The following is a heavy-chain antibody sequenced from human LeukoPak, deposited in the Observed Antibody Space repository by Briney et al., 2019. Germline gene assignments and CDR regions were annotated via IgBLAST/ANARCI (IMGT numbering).Heavy chain of an antibody. D-gene: IGHD6-13*01. CDR2: ISYDGSNK. V-gene: IGHV3-30*04. Sequence: GGSLRLSCAASGFTFSSYAMHWVRQAPGKGLEWVAVISYDGSNKYYADSVKGRFTISRDNSKNTLYLQMNSLRAEDTAVYYCTRGHSIAAAGTSRRRDFDYWGQGTLVTVSS. J-gene: IGHJ4*02. CDR3: TRGHSIAAAGTSRRRDFDY. CDR1: GFTFSSYA.